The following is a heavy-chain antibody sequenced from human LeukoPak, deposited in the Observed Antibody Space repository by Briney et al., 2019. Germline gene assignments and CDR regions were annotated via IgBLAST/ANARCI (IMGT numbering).Heavy chain of an antibody. CDR1: GFTFSSYA. V-gene: IGHV3-23*01. J-gene: IGHJ4*02. Sequence: PGGSLRLSCAPSGFTFSSYAMSWVRQAPGKGLEWVSAVSGSGGSTYYADSANARFTISRDNSKNTLFLQMNSLRAEDTAVYYCARYRWNQYYFDYWGQGTLVTVSS. CDR2: VSGSGGST. D-gene: IGHD1-1*01. CDR3: ARYRWNQYYFDY.